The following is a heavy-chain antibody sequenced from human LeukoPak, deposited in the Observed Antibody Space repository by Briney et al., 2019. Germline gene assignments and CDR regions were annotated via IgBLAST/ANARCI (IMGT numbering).Heavy chain of an antibody. CDR3: AKDRIGGPYYYDSSGYYRYFDY. CDR1: GFTFSSYG. V-gene: IGHV3-30*18. CDR2: ISYDGSNK. D-gene: IGHD3-22*01. J-gene: IGHJ4*02. Sequence: GRSLRLSCAASGFTFSSYGMHWVRQAPGKGLEWVAVISYDGSNKYYADSVKGRFTISRDNSKNTLYLQMNSLRTEDTAVFYCAKDRIGGPYYYDSSGYYRYFDYWGQGTLVTVSS.